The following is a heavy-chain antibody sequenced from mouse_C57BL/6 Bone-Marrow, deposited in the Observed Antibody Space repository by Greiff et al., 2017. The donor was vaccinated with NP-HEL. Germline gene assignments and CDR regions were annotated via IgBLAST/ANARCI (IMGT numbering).Heavy chain of an antibody. CDR2: IHPNSGST. Sequence: QVQLQQPGAELVKPGASVKLSCKASGYTFTSYWMHWVTQRPGQGLEWIGMIHPNSGSTNYNEKFKSKATLTVDKSSSTAYMQLSSLTSEDSAVYYCAREGDYYGSSLYWYFDVWGTGTTVTVSS. D-gene: IGHD1-1*01. J-gene: IGHJ1*03. V-gene: IGHV1-64*01. CDR1: GYTFTSYW. CDR3: AREGDYYGSSLYWYFDV.